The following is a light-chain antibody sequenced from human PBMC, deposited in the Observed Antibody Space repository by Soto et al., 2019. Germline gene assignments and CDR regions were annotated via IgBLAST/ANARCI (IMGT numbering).Light chain of an antibody. CDR1: QSISSY. J-gene: IGKJ4*01. CDR2: AAS. CDR3: QQSYSTPLT. Sequence: DIQMTQSPSSLSASVGDRVTITCRASQSISSYLNWYQQKPGKAPELLIYAASSLQSGVPSRFSGSGSGTDFTLTISSLPPEDFATYYCQQSYSTPLTFGGGTKVEIK. V-gene: IGKV1-39*01.